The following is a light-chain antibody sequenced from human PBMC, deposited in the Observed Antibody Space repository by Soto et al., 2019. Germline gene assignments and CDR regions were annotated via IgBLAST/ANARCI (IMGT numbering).Light chain of an antibody. CDR3: CSYAGGNYV. CDR2: DVS. J-gene: IGLJ1*01. CDR1: SSDVGGYNY. Sequence: QSALTQPRSVSGSPGQSVTISCTGTSSDVGGYNYVSWYQQHPGKAPKVTIYDVSKRPSGVPDRFSGSKSGNTASLTISGLQAEDESDYYCCSYAGGNYVFGTGTKVTVL. V-gene: IGLV2-11*01.